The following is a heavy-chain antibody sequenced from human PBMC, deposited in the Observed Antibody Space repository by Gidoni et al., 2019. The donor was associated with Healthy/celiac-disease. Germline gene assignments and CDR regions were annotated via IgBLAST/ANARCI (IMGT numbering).Heavy chain of an antibody. CDR2: INPNSGGT. Sequence: QVQLVQSWAEVKKPGASVKVSCKASGYTFPGSYMHWVRQAPGQGLEWMGWINPNSGGTNYAQKFQGRVTMTRDTSISTAYMELSRLRCDDTAVYYCARAFTMVRGVPDAFDIWGQGTMVTVSS. D-gene: IGHD3-10*01. J-gene: IGHJ3*02. V-gene: IGHV1-2*02. CDR1: GYTFPGSY. CDR3: ARAFTMVRGVPDAFDI.